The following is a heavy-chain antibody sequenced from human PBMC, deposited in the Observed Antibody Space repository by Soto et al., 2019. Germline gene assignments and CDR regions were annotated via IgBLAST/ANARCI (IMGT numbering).Heavy chain of an antibody. CDR3: NRGSEYDFWSGYL. V-gene: IGHV1-69*06. D-gene: IGHD3-3*01. CDR2: IVPMFGTS. Sequence: QERLVQSGAEVRKPGSSVKVSCKVTGGTSTRYAINWVRQAPGQGLEWMGGIVPMFGTSNYAQKFQGRVTITADTSTNIAYMELRSLRSEDMAVYYCNRGSEYDFWSGYLWVQGTLVSVSS. CDR1: GGTSTRYA. J-gene: IGHJ4*02.